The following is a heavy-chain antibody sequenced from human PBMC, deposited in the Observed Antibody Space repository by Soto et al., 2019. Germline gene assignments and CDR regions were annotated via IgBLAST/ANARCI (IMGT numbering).Heavy chain of an antibody. V-gene: IGHV4-31*03. J-gene: IGHJ4*02. CDR1: GGSISSGGYY. CDR2: IYYSGST. Sequence: QVQLQESGPGLVKPSQTLSLTCTVSGGSISSGGYYWSWIRQHPGKGLEWIGYIYYSGSTYYNPSLQSRLTIYLDPSKNEFSLQLSSVTAADTAVYYCAGIYSGSPAGTLRYWGQGTLVTVSS. D-gene: IGHD1-26*01. CDR3: AGIYSGSPAGTLRY.